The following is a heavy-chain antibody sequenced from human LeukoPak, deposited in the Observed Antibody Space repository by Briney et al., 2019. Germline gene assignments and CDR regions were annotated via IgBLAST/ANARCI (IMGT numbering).Heavy chain of an antibody. Sequence: GASLQISFKGSRSRFTSYWSGWVRELPGKGLKWMGVIYPGDSETQYRPPFQGHVTISADKSISTAYLQWISLQASDTAMYFCARHSTGLFGLWGQGTMVTVSS. CDR3: ARHSTGLFGL. J-gene: IGHJ3*01. V-gene: IGHV5-51*01. CDR1: RSRFTSYW. CDR2: IYPGDSET.